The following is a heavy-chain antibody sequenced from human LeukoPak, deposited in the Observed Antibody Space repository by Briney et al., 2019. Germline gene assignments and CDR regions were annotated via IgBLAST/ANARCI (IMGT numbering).Heavy chain of an antibody. CDR2: IYVSGST. CDR3: ARGPSTRFDS. J-gene: IGHJ4*02. CDR1: GGSITSYY. D-gene: IGHD2-2*01. Sequence: SETLSLTCSVSGGSITSYYWSWIRQPAGKGLEWIGRIYVSGSTNYNPSLKSRVTLSAGTSRNQFSLKLSSVTAADTAVYYCARGPSTRFDSWGQGTLVTVSS. V-gene: IGHV4-4*07.